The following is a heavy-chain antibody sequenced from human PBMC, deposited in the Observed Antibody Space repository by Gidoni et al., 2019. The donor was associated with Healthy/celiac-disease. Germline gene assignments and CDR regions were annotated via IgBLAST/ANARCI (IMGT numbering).Heavy chain of an antibody. CDR1: GFTFSSYW. V-gene: IGHV3-7*03. D-gene: IGHD6-19*01. CDR2: IKQDGSEK. J-gene: IGHJ6*03. Sequence: EVQLVESGGGLVQPGGSLSLSCAASGFTFSSYWMSWVRQAPGKGLEWGAKIKQDGSEKYYVESVKGRFTISRDNAKNSLYLQMNSLRAEDTAVYYCARAPSSGWSYYYYYMDVWGKGTTVTVSS. CDR3: ARAPSSGWSYYYYYMDV.